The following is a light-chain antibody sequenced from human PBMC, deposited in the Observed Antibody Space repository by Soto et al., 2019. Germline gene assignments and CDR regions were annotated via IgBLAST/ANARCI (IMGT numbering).Light chain of an antibody. CDR1: SSDVGGYNY. CDR2: EVS. CDR3: SSYTSSSTLEV. Sequence: QSALTQPASVSRAPGQSITISCTRTSSDVGGYNYVSWYQQHPGKAPKLMIYEVSNRPSGVSNRFSGSKSGNTASLTISGLQAEDEADYYCSSYTSSSTLEVFGGGTKLTVL. V-gene: IGLV2-14*01. J-gene: IGLJ3*02.